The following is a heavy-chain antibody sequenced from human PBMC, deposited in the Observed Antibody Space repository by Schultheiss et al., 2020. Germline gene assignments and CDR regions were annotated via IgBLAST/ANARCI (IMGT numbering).Heavy chain of an antibody. V-gene: IGHV4-39*01. CDR1: GGSVSSGSYY. CDR3: ARAAGQSDY. D-gene: IGHD6-25*01. J-gene: IGHJ4*02. Sequence: SQTLSLTCTVSGGSVSSGSYYWGWIRQPAGKGLEWIGSIYYSGSTYYNPSLKSRVIISVDTSKNQFSLKLSSVTAADTSVYYCARAAGQSDYWGQGTLVTVSS. CDR2: IYYSGST.